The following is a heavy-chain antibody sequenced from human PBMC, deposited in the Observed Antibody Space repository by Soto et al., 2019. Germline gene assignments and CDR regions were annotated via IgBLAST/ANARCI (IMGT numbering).Heavy chain of an antibody. CDR2: ISGSGGST. V-gene: IGHV3-23*01. J-gene: IGHJ3*02. CDR3: AKPRGAAAATIFDAFDI. Sequence: GGSLRLSCAASGFTFSSYAMSWVRQAPGKGLEWVSVISGSGGSTYYADSVKGRFTISRDNSKNTLYLQMNSLRAEDTAVYYCAKPRGAAAATIFDAFDIWGQGTMVTVSS. CDR1: GFTFSSYA. D-gene: IGHD6-13*01.